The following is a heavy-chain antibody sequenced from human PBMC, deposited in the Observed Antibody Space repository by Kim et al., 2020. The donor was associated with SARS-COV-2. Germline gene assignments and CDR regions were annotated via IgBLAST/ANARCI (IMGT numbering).Heavy chain of an antibody. D-gene: IGHD3-22*01. CDR1: GFTFSSDA. CDR3: AERQRSGYYRVLIY. CDR2: ISGSGGGT. V-gene: IGHV3-23*01. J-gene: IGHJ4*02. Sequence: GGSLRLSCAASGFTFSSDAMSWVRQAPGKGLEWVSAISGSGGGTYSADSVKGRFTISRDNSKNTLFLQRNRLRAEEQAVCYCAERQRSGYYRVLIYWGQGTLVTVFS.